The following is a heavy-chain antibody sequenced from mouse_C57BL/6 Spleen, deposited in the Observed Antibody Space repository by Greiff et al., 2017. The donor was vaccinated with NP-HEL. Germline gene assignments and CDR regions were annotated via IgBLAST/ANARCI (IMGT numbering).Heavy chain of an antibody. J-gene: IGHJ1*03. CDR3: TRGDGGYFDV. CDR1: GYTFTDYE. D-gene: IGHD1-1*01. Sequence: VNVVESGAELVRPGASVTLSCKASGYTFTDYEMHWVKQTPVHGLEWIGAIDPETGGTAYNQKFKGKAILTADKSSSTAYMELRSLTSEDSAVYYCTRGDGGYFDVWGTGTTVTVSS. V-gene: IGHV1-15*01. CDR2: IDPETGGT.